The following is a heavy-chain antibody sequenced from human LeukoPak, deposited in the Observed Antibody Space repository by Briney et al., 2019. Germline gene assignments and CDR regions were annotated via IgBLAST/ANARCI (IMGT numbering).Heavy chain of an antibody. V-gene: IGHV4-4*02. D-gene: IGHD6-19*01. Sequence: SETLSLTCAVSGGTISSNYWWSWVRQPPRKGLEWIGEIYHSGSTNYNPSLKSRVTISVDKSKSQFSLKLSSVTAADTAVYYCARRGSGWTGYYYYGMDVWGQGTTVTVSS. CDR1: GGTISSNYW. CDR3: ARRGSGWTGYYYYGMDV. CDR2: IYHSGST. J-gene: IGHJ6*02.